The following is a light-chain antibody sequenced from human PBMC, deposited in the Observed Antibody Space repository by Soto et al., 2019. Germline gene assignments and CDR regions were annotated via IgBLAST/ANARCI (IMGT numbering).Light chain of an antibody. CDR2: DAS. CDR3: KQYNSYSVT. J-gene: IGKJ1*01. V-gene: IGKV1-5*01. Sequence: DIQIPQCTSSLSASVGDRVTITCRASQSISSRLAWYQQKPGKATKFLVYDASNLESGVPSRFSGSGSGTEFTLTISSLQPDEFATYYCKQYNSYSVTFGQGTKVDI. CDR1: QSISSR.